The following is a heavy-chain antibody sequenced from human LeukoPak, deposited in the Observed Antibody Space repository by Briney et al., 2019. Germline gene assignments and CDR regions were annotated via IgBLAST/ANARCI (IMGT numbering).Heavy chain of an antibody. D-gene: IGHD5-12*01. V-gene: IGHV1-8*01. CDR2: MNPNSGNT. J-gene: IGHJ4*02. CDR1: GYTFTSYD. CDR3: ARSRVMATTPLDY. Sequence: ASVKVSCKASGYTFTSYDINWVRQATGQGLEWMGRMNPNSGNTGYAQKFQGRVTMTRNTSISTAYMELSSLRSEDTAVYYCARSRVMATTPLDYWGQGTLVTVSS.